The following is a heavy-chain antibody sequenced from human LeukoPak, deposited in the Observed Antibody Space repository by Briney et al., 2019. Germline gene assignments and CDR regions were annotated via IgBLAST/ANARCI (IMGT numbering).Heavy chain of an antibody. V-gene: IGHV4-4*07. CDR3: ARLQSGSYNAHYYCYMDV. CDR1: GDSISSYY. J-gene: IGHJ6*03. Sequence: PSETLSLTCTVSGDSISSYYWSWIRQPAGKGLEWIGRIYSTGSTNYNPSLKSRVTMSVDTSKNQFSLKLSSVTAADTAVYYCARLQSGSYNAHYYCYMDVWGKGTTVTISS. D-gene: IGHD1-26*01. CDR2: IYSTGST.